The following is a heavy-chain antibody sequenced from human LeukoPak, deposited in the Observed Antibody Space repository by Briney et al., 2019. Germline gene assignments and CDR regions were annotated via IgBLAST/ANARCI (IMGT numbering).Heavy chain of an antibody. D-gene: IGHD3/OR15-3a*01. Sequence: PGRSLRLSCAASGFTFSSYAMHWVRQAPGQGLEWVAVLSYDGTNKFYADSVKGRFTISRDNSKNTLYLQMNSLRAEDTAVYYCVKQDDRWSFSSYFDHWGQGALVTVSS. CDR1: GFTFSSYA. V-gene: IGHV3-30*18. CDR2: LSYDGTNK. J-gene: IGHJ4*02. CDR3: VKQDDRWSFSSYFDH.